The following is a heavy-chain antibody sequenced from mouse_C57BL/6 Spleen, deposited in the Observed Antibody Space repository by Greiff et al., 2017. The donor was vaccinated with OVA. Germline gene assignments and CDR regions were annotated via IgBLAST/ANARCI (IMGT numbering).Heavy chain of an antibody. CDR3: ARCLLYDFDY. V-gene: IGHV3-6*01. J-gene: IGHJ2*01. CDR2: ISYDGSN. Sequence: EVKLQESGPGLVKPSQSLSLTCSVTGYSITSGYYWNWIRQFPGNKLEWMGYISYDGSNNYNPSLKNRISITRDTSKNQFFLKLNSVTTEDTATYYCARCLLYDFDYWGQGTTLTVSS. D-gene: IGHD2-12*01. CDR1: GYSITSGYY.